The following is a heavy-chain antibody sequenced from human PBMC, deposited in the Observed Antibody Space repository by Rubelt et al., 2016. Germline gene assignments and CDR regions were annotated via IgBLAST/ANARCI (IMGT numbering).Heavy chain of an antibody. CDR2: INHSGST. J-gene: IGHJ4*02. CDR3: ARDPFFSRGYFDY. Sequence: QLQLQESGPGLVKPSETLSLTCTVSGGSISSSSYYWGWIRQPPGKGLEWIGEINHSGSTNYNPSLKSRVTISVDTSKNQFSLKLSSVTAADTAVYYCARDPFFSRGYFDYWGQGTLVTVSS. D-gene: IGHD2/OR15-2a*01. CDR1: GGSISSSSYY. V-gene: IGHV4-39*07.